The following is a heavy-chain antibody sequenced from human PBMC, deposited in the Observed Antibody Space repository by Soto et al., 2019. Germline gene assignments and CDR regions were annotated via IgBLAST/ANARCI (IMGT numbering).Heavy chain of an antibody. CDR2: VYHTGNA. Sequence: SETLSLTCTVSGGSITTAGYSWIWIRQPPGKALEWIGYVYHTGNAYPKPSLKSRVTISLDRSKNQFSLKMTSVTAADTALYYCASRPFYYYGLDVWGQGTTVTVPS. J-gene: IGHJ6*02. V-gene: IGHV4-30-2*01. CDR1: GGSITTAGYS. CDR3: ASRPFYYYGLDV.